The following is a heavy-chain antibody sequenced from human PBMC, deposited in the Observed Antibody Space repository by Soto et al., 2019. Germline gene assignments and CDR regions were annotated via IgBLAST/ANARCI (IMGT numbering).Heavy chain of an antibody. CDR3: ASNREWPRHAGSADAFDI. J-gene: IGHJ3*02. Sequence: EVQLLESGGGLVQPGGSLRLSCAASGFTFSSYAMSWVRQAPGKGLEWVSAISGSGGSTYYADSVKGRFTISRDNSKNTLYLQMNSLRAEDTAVYYCASNREWPRHAGSADAFDIWGQGTMVTVSS. CDR2: ISGSGGST. D-gene: IGHD5-12*01. V-gene: IGHV3-23*01. CDR1: GFTFSSYA.